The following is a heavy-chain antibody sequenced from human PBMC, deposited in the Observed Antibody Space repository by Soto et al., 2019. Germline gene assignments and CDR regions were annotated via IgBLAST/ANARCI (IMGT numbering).Heavy chain of an antibody. D-gene: IGHD6-13*01. J-gene: IGHJ4*02. Sequence: PSETLSLTCAVYGGSFSCYYWIWIRQPPGKGLEWIGEINHSGSTNYNPSLKSRVTISVDTSKNQFSLELSSVTAADTAVYYCQAAGHDFDYWGQGTLVTVSS. V-gene: IGHV4-34*01. CDR2: INHSGST. CDR1: GGSFSCYY. CDR3: QAAGHDFDY.